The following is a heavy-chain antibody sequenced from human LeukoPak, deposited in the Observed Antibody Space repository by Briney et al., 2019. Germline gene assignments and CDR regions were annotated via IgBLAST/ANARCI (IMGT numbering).Heavy chain of an antibody. J-gene: IGHJ6*03. CDR2: INHSGST. Sequence: PSETLSLTCAVYGGSFSGYYWSWIRQPPGKGLEWNGEINHSGSTNYNPSLKSRVTISVDTSKNQFSLKLSSVTAADTAVYYCARGDRHYYYYMDVWGKGTTVTVSS. CDR3: ARGDRHYYYYMDV. V-gene: IGHV4-34*01. CDR1: GGSFSGYY.